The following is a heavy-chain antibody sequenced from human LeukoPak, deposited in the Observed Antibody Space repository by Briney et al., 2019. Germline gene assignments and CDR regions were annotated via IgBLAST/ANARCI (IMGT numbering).Heavy chain of an antibody. V-gene: IGHV3-23*01. CDR1: GFTFSSYA. J-gene: IGHJ4*02. CDR2: ISGSGGST. Sequence: GGSLRLSCAASGFTFSSYAMSWVRQAPGKGLEWVSAISGSGGSTYYADSVKGRFTISRDNSKNTLYLQMNSLRAEDTAVYYCAKTIVVVITTGTDYWGQGTLVTVSS. CDR3: AKTIVVVITTGTDY. D-gene: IGHD3-22*01.